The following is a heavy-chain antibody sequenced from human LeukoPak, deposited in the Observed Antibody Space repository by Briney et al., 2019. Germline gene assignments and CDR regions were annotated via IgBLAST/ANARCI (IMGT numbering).Heavy chain of an antibody. V-gene: IGHV3-23*01. D-gene: IGHD3-10*01. CDR3: AKDRWLWFGNFDY. CDR2: ISGSGGST. CDR1: GFTFSSYA. Sequence: GGSLRLSCAASGFTFSSYAMSWVRQAPGKGLEWVSAISGSGGSTYYADSVKGRFAISRDNSKNTLYLQMNSLRAEDTAVYYCAKDRWLWFGNFDYWGQGTLVTVSS. J-gene: IGHJ4*02.